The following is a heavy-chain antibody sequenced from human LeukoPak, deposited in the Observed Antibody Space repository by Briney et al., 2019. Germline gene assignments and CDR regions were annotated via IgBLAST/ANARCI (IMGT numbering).Heavy chain of an antibody. CDR2: INWNGGST. D-gene: IGHD1-14*01. V-gene: IGHV3-20*04. Sequence: GGSLRLSCAASGFTFSSYGMSWVRQAPGKGLEWVSGINWNGGSTGYADSVKGRFTISRDNAKNSLYPQMNSLRAEDTALYYCARARTFTLDPPYYYYMDVWGKGTTVTVSS. CDR1: GFTFSSYG. CDR3: ARARTFTLDPPYYYYMDV. J-gene: IGHJ6*03.